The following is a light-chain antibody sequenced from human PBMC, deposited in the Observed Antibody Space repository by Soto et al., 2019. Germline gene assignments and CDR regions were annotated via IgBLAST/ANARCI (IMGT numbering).Light chain of an antibody. CDR3: ATWDDSLNARGV. V-gene: IGLV1-44*01. J-gene: IGLJ3*02. Sequence: QSVLTQPPSASVTPGQRVTISCSGSRSNIGNNAVSWYQQFPGTAPKLLIYHNNQRPSGVPDRFSGSKSGTSASLAISGLQSEDEADYYCATWDDSLNARGVFGGGTQLTVL. CDR2: HNN. CDR1: RSNIGNNA.